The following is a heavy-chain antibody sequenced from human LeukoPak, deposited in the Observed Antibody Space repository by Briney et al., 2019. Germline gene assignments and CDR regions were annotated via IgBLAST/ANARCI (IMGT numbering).Heavy chain of an antibody. J-gene: IGHJ4*02. Sequence: LETLSLTCAVYGGSFSGYYWSWIRQPPGKGLEWIGEINHSGSTNYNPSLKSRVTISVDTSKNQFSLKLSSVTAADTAVYYCARVVSSSWYDYWGQGTLVTVSS. CDR2: INHSGST. V-gene: IGHV4-34*01. CDR3: ARVVSSSWYDY. CDR1: GGSFSGYY. D-gene: IGHD6-13*01.